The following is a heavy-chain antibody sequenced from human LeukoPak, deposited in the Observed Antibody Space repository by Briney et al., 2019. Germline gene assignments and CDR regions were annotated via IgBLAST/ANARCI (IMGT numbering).Heavy chain of an antibody. CDR2: INHSGST. D-gene: IGHD1-26*01. J-gene: IGHJ4*02. Sequence: PGGSLRLSYAVYGGSFSGYYWSWIRQPPGKGLEWIGEINHSGSTNYNPSLKSRVTISVDTSKNQFSLKLSSVTAADTAVYYCARGRGVGATALDYWGQGTLVTVSS. CDR3: ARGRGVGATALDY. CDR1: GGSFSGYY. V-gene: IGHV4-34*01.